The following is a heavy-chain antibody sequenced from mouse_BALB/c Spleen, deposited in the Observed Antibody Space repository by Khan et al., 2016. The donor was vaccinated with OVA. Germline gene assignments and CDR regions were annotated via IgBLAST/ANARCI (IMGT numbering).Heavy chain of an antibody. V-gene: IGHV1S81*02. CDR3: TRPYYYGTSWYFDY. CDR1: GYHFTSYY. D-gene: IGHD1-1*01. Sequence: VQLQQSGAELVKPGASVMLSCKASGYHFTSYYMYWVRQRPGQGLEWIGEINPSNGVTNFSEKFETKATLTVDKSSSTAYMQLSSQTSEDSAVSYCTRPYYYGTSWYFDYWGQGTTLPVSS. J-gene: IGHJ2*01. CDR2: INPSNGVT.